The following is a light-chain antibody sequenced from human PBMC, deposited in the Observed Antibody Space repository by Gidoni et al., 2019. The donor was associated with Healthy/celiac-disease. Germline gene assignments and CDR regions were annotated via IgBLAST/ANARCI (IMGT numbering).Light chain of an antibody. Sequence: QTVVTQEPSFSVSPGGTVTRTCGLSSGSVSTSSYPSWYQQTPGQAPRTLIYSTNTRSAGGPDRFSGSILGNKAALTITGAQADDESDYYCVLYMGSGIWVFGGGTKLTVL. CDR3: VLYMGSGIWV. CDR2: STN. CDR1: SGSVSTSSY. V-gene: IGLV8-61*01. J-gene: IGLJ3*02.